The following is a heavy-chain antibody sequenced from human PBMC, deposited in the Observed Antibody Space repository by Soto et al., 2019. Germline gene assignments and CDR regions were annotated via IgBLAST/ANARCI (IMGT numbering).Heavy chain of an antibody. CDR2: ISSTTNYI. CDR1: GFTFTRFS. V-gene: IGHV3-21*06. Sequence: GGSLRLSCAASGFTFTRFSMNWVRQAPGKGLEWVSSISSTTNYIYYGDAMKGRFTISRDNAKNPLYLEMNSLRAEDTAVYYCARESEDLTSNFDYWGQGTLVTVSS. J-gene: IGHJ4*02. CDR3: ARESEDLTSNFDY.